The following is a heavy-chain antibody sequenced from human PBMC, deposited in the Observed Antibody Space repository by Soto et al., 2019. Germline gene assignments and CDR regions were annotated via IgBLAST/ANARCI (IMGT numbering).Heavy chain of an antibody. CDR3: ARDINARYDFWGVYFYCGMDV. CDR2: ISAYNGNT. V-gene: IGHV1-18*04. D-gene: IGHD3-3*01. Sequence: GASVKVSCKASGYTFTSYGISWVRQAPGQGLEWMGWISAYNGNTNYAQKLQGRVTMTTDTSTSTAYMELRSLRSDDTAVYYCARDINARYDFWGVYFYCGMDVWGQCITETVCS. J-gene: IGHJ6*02. CDR1: GYTFTSYG.